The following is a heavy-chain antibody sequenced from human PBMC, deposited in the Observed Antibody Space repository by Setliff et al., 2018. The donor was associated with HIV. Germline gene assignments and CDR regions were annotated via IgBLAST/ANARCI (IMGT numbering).Heavy chain of an antibody. CDR3: ARSPIRYCSSGSCYSGFDQ. J-gene: IGHJ4*02. CDR2: IYPGDSDI. CDR1: AYIFTSFW. D-gene: IGHD2-15*01. Sequence: PGESLKISCKGSAYIFTSFWIGWVRQMPGKGLEWMGIIYPGDSDIRYSPSFEGQVTISADKSISTAYLQWSSLKASDTAIYYCARSPIRYCSSGSCYSGFDQWGQGTPVTVSS. V-gene: IGHV5-51*01.